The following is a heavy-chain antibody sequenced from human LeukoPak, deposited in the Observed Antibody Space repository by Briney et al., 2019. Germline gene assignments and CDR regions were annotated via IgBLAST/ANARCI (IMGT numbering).Heavy chain of an antibody. J-gene: IGHJ4*02. Sequence: PGGSLRLSCAASGFTFSSYWMHWVRKAPGKGLVWVSRINSDGSSTSYADSVKGRFTISRDNAKNSLYLQLNSLRADVTAVYYLARIQQLVLYRPVNYWGQGALVSVSS. D-gene: IGHD6-13*01. CDR1: GFTFSSYW. CDR3: ARIQQLVLYRPVNY. CDR2: INSDGSST. V-gene: IGHV3-74*01.